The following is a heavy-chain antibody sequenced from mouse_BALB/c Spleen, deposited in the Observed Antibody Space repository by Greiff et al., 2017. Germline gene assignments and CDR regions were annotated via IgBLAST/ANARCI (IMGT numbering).Heavy chain of an antibody. J-gene: IGHJ1*01. Sequence: EVKLMESGGGLVQPGGSLKLSCAASGFDFSRYWMSWVRQAPGKGLEWIGEINPDSSTINYTPSLKDKFIISRDNAKNTLYLQMSKVRSEDTALYYCARYGYYGSSSSYWYFDVWGAGTTVTVSS. CDR2: INPDSSTI. D-gene: IGHD1-1*01. V-gene: IGHV4-1*02. CDR3: ARYGYYGSSSSYWYFDV. CDR1: GFDFSRYW.